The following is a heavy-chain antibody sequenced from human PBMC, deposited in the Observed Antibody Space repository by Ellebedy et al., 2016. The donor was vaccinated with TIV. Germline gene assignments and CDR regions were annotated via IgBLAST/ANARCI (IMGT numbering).Heavy chain of an antibody. J-gene: IGHJ4*02. D-gene: IGHD5-18*01. CDR1: GGSISSYY. Sequence: MPSETLSLTCSVSGGSISSYYWSWIRQPPGKGLEWNGNIYYSGSTNYNPSLKSRVTISVDTSKNQFSLKLSSVTAADTAVFYCASGFSYGLLDYWGQGTLVAVSS. CDR3: ASGFSYGLLDY. V-gene: IGHV4-59*01. CDR2: IYYSGST.